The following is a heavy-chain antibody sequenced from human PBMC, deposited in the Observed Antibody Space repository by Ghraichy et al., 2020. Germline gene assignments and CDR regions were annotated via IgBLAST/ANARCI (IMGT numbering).Heavy chain of an antibody. J-gene: IGHJ5*02. CDR3: ARRSHPRSWFDP. CDR1: GGSISSSSYY. CDR2: IYYSGST. Sequence: SQTLSLTCTVSGGSISSSSYYWGWIRQPPGKGLEWIGSIYYSGSTYYNPSLKSRVTISVDTSKNQFSLKLSSVTATDTAVYYCARRSHPRSWFDPWGQGTLVTVSS. V-gene: IGHV4-39*01.